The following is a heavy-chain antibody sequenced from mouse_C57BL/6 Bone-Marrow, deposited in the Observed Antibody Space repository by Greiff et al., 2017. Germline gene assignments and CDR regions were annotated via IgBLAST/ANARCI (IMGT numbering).Heavy chain of an antibody. CDR1: GYTFTSYW. CDR2: IHPNSGST. V-gene: IGHV1-64*01. Sequence: QVQLQQPGAELVKPGASVKLSCKASGYTFTSYWMHWVKQRPGQGLEWIGMIHPNSGSTNYNEKFKSKATLTVAKSSSPAYMQLSSWTSEDSAFFYLAENYERGLAYWGQGTLVTVSA. CDR3: AENYERGLAY. J-gene: IGHJ3*01. D-gene: IGHD2-4*01.